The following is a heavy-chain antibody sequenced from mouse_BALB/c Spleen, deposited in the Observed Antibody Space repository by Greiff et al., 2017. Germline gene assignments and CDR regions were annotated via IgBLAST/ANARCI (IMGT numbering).Heavy chain of an antibody. V-gene: IGHV2-2*02. CDR2: IWSGGST. D-gene: IGHD4-1*01. J-gene: IGHJ4*01. CDR3: ARMLTGHYYAMDY. Sequence: QVQLKESGPGLVQPSQSLSITCTVSGFSLTSYGVHWVRQSPGKGLEWLGVIWSGGSTDYNAAFISRLSISKDNSKSQVFFKMNSLQANDTAIYYCARMLTGHYYAMDYWGQGTSVTVSS. CDR1: GFSLTSYG.